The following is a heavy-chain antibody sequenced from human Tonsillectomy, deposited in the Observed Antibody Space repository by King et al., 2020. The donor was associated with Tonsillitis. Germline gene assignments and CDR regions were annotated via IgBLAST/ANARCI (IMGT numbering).Heavy chain of an antibody. V-gene: IGHV3-49*04. Sequence: VQLVESGGGLVQPGRSLRLSCTASGFTFGDYAMAWVRQAPGKGLEWVGYIRSKPYGGTTDYAASVKGRFTISRDDSKSIAYLQMNSLKTEDTAVYYCSRDPHVVFGVSYGGMDVWGQGTTVTVAS. CDR2: IRSKPYGGTT. CDR3: SRDPHVVFGVSYGGMDV. D-gene: IGHD5-18*01. J-gene: IGHJ6*02. CDR1: GFTFGDYA.